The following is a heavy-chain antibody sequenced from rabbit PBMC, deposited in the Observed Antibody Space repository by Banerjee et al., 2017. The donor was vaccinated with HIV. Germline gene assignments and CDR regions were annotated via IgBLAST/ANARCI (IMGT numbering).Heavy chain of an antibody. CDR2: IYAADGST. J-gene: IGHJ4*01. CDR1: GFIFSSYS. V-gene: IGHV1S47*01. CDR3: ARDLPISDGYSFDL. D-gene: IGHD6-1*01. Sequence: QEQLVESGGGLVQPGGSLKLSCKASGFIFSSYSMSWVRQAPGKGLEWIGCIYAADGSTYYASWVNGRFTITRSTSLNTVTLQMTSLTAADTATYFCARDLPISDGYSFDLWGQGTLVTVS.